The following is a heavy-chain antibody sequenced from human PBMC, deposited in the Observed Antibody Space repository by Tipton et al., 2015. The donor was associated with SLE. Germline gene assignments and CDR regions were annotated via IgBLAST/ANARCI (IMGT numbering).Heavy chain of an antibody. J-gene: IGHJ4*02. Sequence: TLSLTCTVSGVSIATYYWSWIRQPPGKGLEWIAYIYHGGSGSTNYNPSLKSRVTISVDASKNQVSLILNSVTAADTAVYYCARAKSWLPLDFWGLGTLVAVSS. CDR2: IYHGGSGST. D-gene: IGHD5-24*01. CDR3: ARAKSWLPLDF. CDR1: GVSIATYY. V-gene: IGHV4-4*09.